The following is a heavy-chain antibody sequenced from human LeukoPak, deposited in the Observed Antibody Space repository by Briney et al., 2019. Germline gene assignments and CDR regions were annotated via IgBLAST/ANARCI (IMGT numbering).Heavy chain of an antibody. CDR1: GFTFSSYG. Sequence: GGSLRLSCAASGFTFSSYGMRWVRQAPGKGLEWVAVIWSEGNNKYYADSVKGRFTISRDNSKNTLYLQMNSLRDEDTAVYYCARWGSGGPLDYWGQGTLVTVSS. J-gene: IGHJ4*02. D-gene: IGHD4-23*01. CDR3: ARWGSGGPLDY. V-gene: IGHV3-33*04. CDR2: IWSEGNNK.